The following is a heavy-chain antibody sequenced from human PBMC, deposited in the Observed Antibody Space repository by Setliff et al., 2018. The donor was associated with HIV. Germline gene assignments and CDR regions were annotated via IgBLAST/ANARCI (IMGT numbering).Heavy chain of an antibody. J-gene: IGHJ3*02. CDR3: ARDRRAVAGTPPDAFDI. CDR2: ISTYNGNT. CDR1: GYTFTNYD. V-gene: IGHV1-18*01. D-gene: IGHD6-19*01. Sequence: ASVKVSCKASGYTFTNYDISWVRQAPGQGLEWMGWISTYNGNTNYAQKLQGRFTMTTDTSTSTAYMELRSLRSDDTAVYYCARDRRAVAGTPPDAFDIWGQGTMVTVSS.